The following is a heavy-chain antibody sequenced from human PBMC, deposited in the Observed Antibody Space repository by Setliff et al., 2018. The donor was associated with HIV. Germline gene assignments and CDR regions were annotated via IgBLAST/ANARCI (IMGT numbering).Heavy chain of an antibody. CDR3: ARDSPLSHSDY. Sequence: LRLSCAASVFTVSRFYMSWVRQAPGKGLEWVSVIYSDGSSYYADSVRGRFTIARDNYKNTLYLQMNSLRPEDTAVYYCARDSPLSHSDYWGQGILVTVSS. CDR1: VFTVSRFY. J-gene: IGHJ4*02. CDR2: IYSDGSS. V-gene: IGHV3-53*01.